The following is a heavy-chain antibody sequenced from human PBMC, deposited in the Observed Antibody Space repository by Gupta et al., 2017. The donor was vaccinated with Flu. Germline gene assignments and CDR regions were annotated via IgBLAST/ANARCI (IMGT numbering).Heavy chain of an antibody. D-gene: IGHD2-2*01. J-gene: IGHJ5*02. CDR2: INAGNGNT. CDR1: GYTFTSYA. Sequence: QVQLVQSGAEAKKPGASVKVSCKASGYTFTSYAMHWVRQAPGQRLEWMGWINAGNGNTKYSQKFQGRVTITRDTSASTAYMELSSLRSEDTAVYYCARSRIVVVPAAIKRAWGYNWFDPWGQGTLVTVSS. CDR3: ARSRIVVVPAAIKRAWGYNWFDP. V-gene: IGHV1-3*01.